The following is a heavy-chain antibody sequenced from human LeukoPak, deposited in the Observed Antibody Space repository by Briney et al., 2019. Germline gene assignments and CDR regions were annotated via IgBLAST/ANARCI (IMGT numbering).Heavy chain of an antibody. CDR1: RYSFTGYF. CDR3: ARGHLAGSLGYFDS. CDR2: INPNTGGT. J-gene: IGHJ4*02. Sequence: ASVKVSCKASRYSFTGYFIHWVRQAPGQGLEWMGWINPNTGGTNYAQKFQGRVTMTRDTSISTAYMELSSLGSDDTAVYYCARGHLAGSLGYFDSWGQGALVTVSS. D-gene: IGHD3-10*01. V-gene: IGHV1-2*02.